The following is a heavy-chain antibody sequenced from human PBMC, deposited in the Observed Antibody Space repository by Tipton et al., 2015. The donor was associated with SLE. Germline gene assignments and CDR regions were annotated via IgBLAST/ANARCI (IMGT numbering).Heavy chain of an antibody. CDR2: INPSGST. CDR1: GGSFSGDY. CDR3: ARDRRPTGPRVYYYYYYMDV. J-gene: IGHJ6*03. D-gene: IGHD3-10*01. Sequence: TLSLTCAVYGGSFSGDYWSWIRQPPGKGLEWIGEINPSGSTNYNPSLKSRVTISVDTSKNQFSLKLSSVTAADTAVYYCARDRRPTGPRVYYYYYYMDVWGKGTTVTVSS. V-gene: IGHV4-34*01.